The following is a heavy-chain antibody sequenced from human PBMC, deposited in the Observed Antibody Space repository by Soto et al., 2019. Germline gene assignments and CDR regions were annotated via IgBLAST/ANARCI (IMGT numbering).Heavy chain of an antibody. CDR2: IYNSGST. Sequence: AETLSLTCTVSGGSISSYYWSWIRQPPGKGLEWIGYIYNSGSTNYNPSLKSRVTISVDTSKNQFSLTLTSVTAADTAVYYCARAPTYSYGSGTPYYFYAMDVWGQGTTVTVSS. J-gene: IGHJ6*02. V-gene: IGHV4-59*01. CDR1: GGSISSYY. CDR3: ARAPTYSYGSGTPYYFYAMDV. D-gene: IGHD3-10*01.